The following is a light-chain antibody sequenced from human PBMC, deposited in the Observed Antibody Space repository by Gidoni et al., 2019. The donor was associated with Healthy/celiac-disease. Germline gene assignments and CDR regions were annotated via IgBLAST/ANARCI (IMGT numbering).Light chain of an antibody. CDR2: WAS. V-gene: IGKV4-1*01. CDR1: QSVLYSSNNKNY. J-gene: IGKJ5*01. CDR3: QQYYSTPIT. Sequence: DIVMTQSPDSLAVSLGERATINCKSSQSVLYSSNNKNYLAWYQQKPGQPPKLLIYWASTRESGVHDRFSGSGSGTDFTLTISSLQAEDVAVYYCQQYYSTPITFXXXTRLEIK.